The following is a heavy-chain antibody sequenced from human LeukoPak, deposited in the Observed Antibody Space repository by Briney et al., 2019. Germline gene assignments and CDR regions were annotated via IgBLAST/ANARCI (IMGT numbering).Heavy chain of an antibody. CDR3: ARAGGGGYNYGLDY. CDR1: TFTFSDYY. J-gene: IGHJ4*02. Sequence: GGSLRLSCAASTFTFSDYYMSWIRQAPGKGLEWVSHISSSGSLIYYADSVKGRFTISRDNAKNSLDLQMNSLRDVDTAIYYCARAGGGGYNYGLDYWGQGILVAVSS. CDR2: ISSSGSLI. V-gene: IGHV3-11*04. D-gene: IGHD5-18*01.